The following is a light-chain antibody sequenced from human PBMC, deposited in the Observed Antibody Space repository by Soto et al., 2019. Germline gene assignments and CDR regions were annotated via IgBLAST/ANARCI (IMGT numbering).Light chain of an antibody. V-gene: IGKV1-5*01. J-gene: IGKJ2*01. CDR2: DAS. CDR3: QQYNTYSYT. Sequence: DIQMTQSPSTLSASVGDRVTITCRASQSISSRLAWYQQKPGKAPKLLIYDASSLESGVPSRFSGSGSGTEFTLTIYILQPDDFATYYCQQYNTYSYTFGQGTKVDIK. CDR1: QSISSR.